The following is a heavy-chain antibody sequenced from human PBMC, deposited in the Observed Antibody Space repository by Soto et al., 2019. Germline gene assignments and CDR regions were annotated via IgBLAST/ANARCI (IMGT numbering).Heavy chain of an antibody. V-gene: IGHV4-4*07. CDR1: GGSIRRYY. CDR2: IYTSGTT. D-gene: IGHD1-26*01. Sequence: QVQLQESGPGLVKPSETLSLTCNVSGGSIRRYYWSWIRQPAGKALKWIGRIYTSGTTNYNPSLKGRATMLIDTSKNQFSLILSSVTAADTAVDYWAREGASGFVMDVWGQGTTVTVSS. J-gene: IGHJ6*02. CDR3: AREGASGFVMDV.